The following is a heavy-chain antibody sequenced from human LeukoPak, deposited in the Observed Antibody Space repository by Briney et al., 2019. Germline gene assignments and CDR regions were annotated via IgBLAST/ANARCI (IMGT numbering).Heavy chain of an antibody. CDR3: ARSMVRGRFDP. CDR2: IYYSGST. V-gene: IGHV4-59*08. D-gene: IGHD3-10*01. J-gene: IGHJ5*02. CDR1: GGSISSYY. Sequence: PSETLSLTCTVSGGSISSYYWSWIRQPPGKGLEWIGYIYYSGSTNYNPSLKSRVTISVDTSKNQFSLKLSSVTAADTAVYYCARSMVRGRFDPWGQGTLVTVSS.